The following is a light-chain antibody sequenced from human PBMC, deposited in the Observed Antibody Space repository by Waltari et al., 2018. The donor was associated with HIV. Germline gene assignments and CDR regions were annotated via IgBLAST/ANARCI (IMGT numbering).Light chain of an antibody. V-gene: IGLV3-25*03. CDR3: QSADSSDTFV. CDR2: KDI. Sequence: SYELTQPPSVSVSPGQTARITCSGDALPKQYAYWYQQKPGQAPILVIYKDIERPSGCPERFSGSSSGKTVTLTISGVQAEDEADYYCQSADSSDTFVFGSGTKVTVL. J-gene: IGLJ1*01. CDR1: ALPKQY.